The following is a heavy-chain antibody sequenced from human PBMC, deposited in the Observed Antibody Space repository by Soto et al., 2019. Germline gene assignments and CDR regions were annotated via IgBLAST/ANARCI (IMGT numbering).Heavy chain of an antibody. CDR1: GFTFSSYA. V-gene: IGHV3-23*01. Sequence: EVQLLESGGGLVQPGGSLRLSCAASGFTFSSYAMSWVRQAPGKGLEWVSAISGSGGSTYYADSVKGRFTISRDNSKNTLYLQMNSLRAEDTAVYYCAKVQYDYVWGSYRWAAFDIWGQGTMVTVSS. CDR3: AKVQYDYVWGSYRWAAFDI. J-gene: IGHJ3*02. D-gene: IGHD3-16*02. CDR2: ISGSGGST.